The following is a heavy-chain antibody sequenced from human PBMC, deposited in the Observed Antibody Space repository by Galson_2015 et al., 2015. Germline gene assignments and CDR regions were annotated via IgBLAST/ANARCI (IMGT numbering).Heavy chain of an antibody. D-gene: IGHD5-12*01. CDR1: GGTFTSYA. CDR2: IIPIFGTA. J-gene: IGHJ3*01. Sequence: SVNVCCKASGGTFTSYAISWVRPAPGQGLEWMGGIIPIFGTADYAQKFQVRVTITADESTSPDYMELSSLRSEDTAVYYCASEWYGGYDLPGWGQGTMVTVSS. CDR3: ASEWYGGYDLPG. V-gene: IGHV1-69*13.